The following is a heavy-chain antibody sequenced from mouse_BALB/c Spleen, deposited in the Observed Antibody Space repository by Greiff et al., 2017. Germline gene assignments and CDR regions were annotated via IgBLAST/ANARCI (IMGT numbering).Heavy chain of an antibody. CDR2: ISSGGSYT. CDR3: ARHQAY. V-gene: IGHV5-9-3*01. J-gene: IGHJ3*01. CDR1: GFTFSSYA. Sequence: EVKLVESGGGLVKPGGSPKLSCAASGFTFSSYAMSWVRQTPEKRLEWVATISSGGSYTYYPDSVKGRFTISRDNAKNTLYLQMSSLRSEDTAMYYCARHQAYWGQGTLVTVSA.